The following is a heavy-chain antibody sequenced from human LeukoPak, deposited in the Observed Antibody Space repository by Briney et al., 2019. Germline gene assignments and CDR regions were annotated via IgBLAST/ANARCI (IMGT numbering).Heavy chain of an antibody. Sequence: GGSLRLSCAASGFTFSSYSMNWVRQAPGKGLEWVSSISSSSSYIYYADSVKGRFTISRDNAKNSLYLQMDSLRAEDTAVYYCARDCSSTSCYKGYYYYYMDVWGKGTTVTVSS. CDR1: GFTFSSYS. D-gene: IGHD2-2*02. J-gene: IGHJ6*03. V-gene: IGHV3-21*01. CDR2: ISSSSSYI. CDR3: ARDCSSTSCYKGYYYYYMDV.